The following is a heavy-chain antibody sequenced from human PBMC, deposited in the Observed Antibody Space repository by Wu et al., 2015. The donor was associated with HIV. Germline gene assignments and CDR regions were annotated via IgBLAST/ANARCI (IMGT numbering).Heavy chain of an antibody. J-gene: IGHJ4*02. CDR3: ARVDSSGWYPARYFDY. CDR1: GYTFISYG. Sequence: QVQLVQSGAEVKKPGASVKVSCKASGYTFISYGISWVRQAPGQGLEWMGWISGYNGNTNYAQKLQGRVTMTTDTSTRTAYMELRSLRSDDTALYYCARVDSSGWYPARYFDYWGQGTLVTVSS. CDR2: ISGYNGNT. D-gene: IGHD6-19*01. V-gene: IGHV1-18*01.